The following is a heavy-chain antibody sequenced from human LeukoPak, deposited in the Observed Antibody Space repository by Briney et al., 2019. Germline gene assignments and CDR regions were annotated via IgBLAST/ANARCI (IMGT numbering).Heavy chain of an antibody. D-gene: IGHD4/OR15-4a*01. CDR2: IYTSESI. CDR3: ARRAGAYSHPYDY. CDR1: GGSMSSDY. J-gene: IGHJ4*02. Sequence: SETLSLTCTVSGGSMSSDYWSWIRQPAGKGLEWIGHIYTSESINYNPSLKSRVTMSVDTSKNQFSLKLSSVTAADTAVYYCARRAGAYSHPYDYWGQGTLVTVSS. V-gene: IGHV4-4*07.